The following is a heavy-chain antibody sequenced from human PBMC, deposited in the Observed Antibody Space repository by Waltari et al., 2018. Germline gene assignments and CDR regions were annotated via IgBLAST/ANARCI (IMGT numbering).Heavy chain of an antibody. V-gene: IGHV1-18*01. CDR3: ARGLELLGRRGDAFDI. D-gene: IGHD1-7*01. CDR2: ISAYNGNT. Sequence: QVQLVQSGAEVKKPGASVKVSCKASGYTFTSYGISWVRQAPGQGLEWMVWISAYNGNTNYAQKIQGRVTMTTDTSTSTAYMELRSLRSEDTAVYYCARGLELLGRRGDAFDIWGQATMVTVSS. CDR1: GYTFTSYG. J-gene: IGHJ3*02.